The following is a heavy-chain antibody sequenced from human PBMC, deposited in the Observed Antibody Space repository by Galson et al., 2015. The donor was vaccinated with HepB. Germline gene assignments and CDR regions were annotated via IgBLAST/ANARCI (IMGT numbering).Heavy chain of an antibody. D-gene: IGHD2-21*02. CDR1: GGSISSYY. J-gene: IGHJ2*01. V-gene: IGHV4-59*08. CDR3: ARHCKEHIVVVTPYWYFDL. Sequence: LSLTCTVSGGSISSYYWSWIRQPPGKGLEWIGYIYYSGSTNYNPSLKSRVTISVDTSKNQFSLKLSSVTAADTAVYYCARHCKEHIVVVTPYWYFDLWGRGTLVTVSS. CDR2: IYYSGST.